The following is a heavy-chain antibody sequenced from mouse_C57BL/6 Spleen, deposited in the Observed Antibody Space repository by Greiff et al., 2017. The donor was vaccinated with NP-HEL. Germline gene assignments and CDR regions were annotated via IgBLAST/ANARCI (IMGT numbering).Heavy chain of an antibody. CDR3: ARWGYGKKDFDY. J-gene: IGHJ2*01. D-gene: IGHD2-10*02. CDR1: GYAFSSSW. Sequence: QVQLQQSGPELVKPGASVKISCKASGYAFSSSWMNWVKQRPGKGLEWIGRIYPGDGDTNYNGKFKGKATLTADKSSSTAYMQLSSLTSEDSAVYFCARWGYGKKDFDYWGQGTTLTVSS. V-gene: IGHV1-82*01. CDR2: IYPGDGDT.